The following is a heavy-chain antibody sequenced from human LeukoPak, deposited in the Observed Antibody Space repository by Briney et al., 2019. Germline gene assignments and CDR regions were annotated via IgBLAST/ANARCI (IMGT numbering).Heavy chain of an antibody. CDR1: VGSFSGYY. D-gene: IGHD6-19*01. V-gene: IGHV4-34*01. CDR3: ARAPGAVAGTLSSGDYYYGMDV. Sequence: PSETLSLTCAVYVGSFSGYYWSWVRQPRGKGREESREINHNGSTKYNPSLKSRVNISVDTSKNQFSLKLSSVPAADTAVYYCARAPGAVAGTLSSGDYYYGMDVWGQGTTVTVSS. CDR2: INHNGST. J-gene: IGHJ6*02.